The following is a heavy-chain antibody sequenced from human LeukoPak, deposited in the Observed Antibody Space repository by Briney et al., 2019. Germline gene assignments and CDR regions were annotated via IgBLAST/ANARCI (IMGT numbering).Heavy chain of an antibody. CDR3: EREPEVVIAINRLDN. D-gene: IGHD2-21*01. Sequence: RGSLRLSCAPSGFTFSDYSMNWVRQAPGKGLEWVSSISRRSTYIYYADSVTGRFTISRDNARSSLYLQMNSLRVEDTAVYDCEREPEVVIAINRLDNWGQGTLVTVSS. J-gene: IGHJ4*02. CDR1: GFTFSDYS. V-gene: IGHV3-21*06. CDR2: ISRRSTYI.